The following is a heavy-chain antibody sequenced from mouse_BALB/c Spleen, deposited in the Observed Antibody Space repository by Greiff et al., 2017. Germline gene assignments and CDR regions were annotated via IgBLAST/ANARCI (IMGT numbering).Heavy chain of an antibody. CDR3: ARRSGTRAMDY. CDR1: GFTFISYG. J-gene: IGHJ4*01. Sequence: EVMLVESGGDLVKPGGSLKLSCAASGFTFISYGMSWVRQTPDKRLEWVATISSGGSYTYYPDSVKGRFTISRDNAKNTLYLQMSSLKSEDTAMYYCARRSGTRAMDYWGQGTSVTVSS. D-gene: IGHD4-1*01. V-gene: IGHV5-6*02. CDR2: ISSGGSYT.